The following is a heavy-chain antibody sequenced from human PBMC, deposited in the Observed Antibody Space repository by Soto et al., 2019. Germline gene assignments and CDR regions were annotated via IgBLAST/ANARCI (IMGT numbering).Heavy chain of an antibody. CDR3: AKGGDSWSGYSHY. J-gene: IGHJ4*02. V-gene: IGHV3-23*01. D-gene: IGHD3-3*01. CDR2: TSDSGGSS. Sequence: GGSLRLSCVASGFSFSTHVMSWVRQAPGKGLEWVACTSDSGGSSYSADSVKGRFTISRDNSKNTMFLQMDSLRVEDTAVYFCAKGGDSWSGYSHYWGQGTLVTVSS. CDR1: GFSFSTHV.